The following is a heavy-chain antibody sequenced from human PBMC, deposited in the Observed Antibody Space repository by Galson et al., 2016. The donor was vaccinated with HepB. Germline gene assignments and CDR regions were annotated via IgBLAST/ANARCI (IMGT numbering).Heavy chain of an antibody. V-gene: IGHV3-23*01. D-gene: IGHD3-3*01. J-gene: IGHJ6*04. Sequence: SLRLSCAASGFTPSNYAMNWVRQAPGEGLEWVSGISGGGDRAYYADSVKGRFTISRDNSKNTIHLQMGNLRADDTAVYYCAKGITIFGVVTYGIDVWGKGTPVTVSS. CDR2: ISGGGDRA. CDR1: GFTPSNYA. CDR3: AKGITIFGVVTYGIDV.